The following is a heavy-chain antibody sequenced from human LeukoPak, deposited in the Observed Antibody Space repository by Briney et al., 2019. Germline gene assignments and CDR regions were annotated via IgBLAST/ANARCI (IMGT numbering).Heavy chain of an antibody. CDR2: ISYDGSNK. D-gene: IGHD1-26*01. J-gene: IGHJ6*02. Sequence: GGSLRLSCAASGFTFSSYAMHWVRQAPGKGLEWVAVISYDGSNKYYADSVKGRFTISRDNSKNTLYLQMNSLRAEDTAVYYCARGAGARYYYGMDVWGQGTTVTVSS. CDR1: GFTFSSYA. V-gene: IGHV3-30*04. CDR3: ARGAGARYYYGMDV.